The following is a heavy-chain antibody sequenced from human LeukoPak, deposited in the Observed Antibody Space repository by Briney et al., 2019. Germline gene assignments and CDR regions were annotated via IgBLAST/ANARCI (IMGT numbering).Heavy chain of an antibody. Sequence: ASVKVSCKASGGTFSSYAISWVRQAPGQGLEWMGGIIPIFGTANYAQKFQGRVTITADKSTSTAYMELSSLRSEDTAVYYCATARYGDENWFDPWGQGTLVTVSS. V-gene: IGHV1-69*06. D-gene: IGHD4-17*01. J-gene: IGHJ5*02. CDR2: IIPIFGTA. CDR3: ATARYGDENWFDP. CDR1: GGTFSSYA.